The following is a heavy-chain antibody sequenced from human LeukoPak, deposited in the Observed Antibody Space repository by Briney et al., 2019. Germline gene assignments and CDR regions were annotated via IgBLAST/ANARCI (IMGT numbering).Heavy chain of an antibody. Sequence: PGRSLRLSCAASGFTFDKYWMHWVRQAPGKGLLWVSRINSDGSSTTYADSVKGRFTISRDNAKNSLYLQMNSLRAEDTAVYYCARWGVGYSSGRGTGYFDYWGQGTLVTVSS. CDR3: ARWGVGYSSGRGTGYFDY. D-gene: IGHD6-19*01. CDR1: GFTFDKYW. CDR2: INSDGSST. J-gene: IGHJ4*02. V-gene: IGHV3-74*01.